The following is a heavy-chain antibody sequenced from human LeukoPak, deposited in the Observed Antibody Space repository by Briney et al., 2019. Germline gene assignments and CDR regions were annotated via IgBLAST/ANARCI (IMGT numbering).Heavy chain of an antibody. CDR1: GFNFSSSE. CDR2: ISHTGNTK. CDR3: VRTFVSGYDVLTGYFRAFDY. J-gene: IGHJ4*02. V-gene: IGHV3-48*03. D-gene: IGHD3-9*01. Sequence: GGSLRLSCAASGFNFSSSEMHWVRQAPGKGLEWLSYISHTGNTKYYADSVQGRFTVSRENGKSLLFLQMSSLRAGDTAIYYCVRTFVSGYDVLTGYFRAFDYWGQGALVTVSS.